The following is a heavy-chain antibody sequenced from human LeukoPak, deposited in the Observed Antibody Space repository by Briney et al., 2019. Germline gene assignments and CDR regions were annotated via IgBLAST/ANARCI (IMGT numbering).Heavy chain of an antibody. CDR3: ARDYGDYAVYFDY. J-gene: IGHJ4*02. D-gene: IGHD4-17*01. V-gene: IGHV3-21*01. CDR1: GFTFSSYS. CDR2: ISSSSSYI. Sequence: PGGSLRLSCAASGFTFSSYSMNWVRQAPGKGLEWVSSISSSSSYIYYAASVKGRFTISRDNAKNSLYLQMNSLRAEVTAVYYCARDYGDYAVYFDYWGQGTLVTVSS.